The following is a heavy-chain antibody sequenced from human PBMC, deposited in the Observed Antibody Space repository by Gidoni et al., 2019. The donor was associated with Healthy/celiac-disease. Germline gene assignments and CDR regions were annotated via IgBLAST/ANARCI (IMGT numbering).Heavy chain of an antibody. CDR3: ARAAYSTEGDY. V-gene: IGHV3-21*01. J-gene: IGHJ4*02. CDR2: ISSRSSYI. CDR1: GFTFSSYS. Sequence: EVQLVESGGGLVKPGGSLRLSCAASGFTFSSYSMNWVRQAPGKGLEWVSSISSRSSYIYYADSVKGRFTISRDNAKNSLYLQMNSLRAEDTAVYYCARAAYSTEGDYWGQGTLVTVSS. D-gene: IGHD2-21*01.